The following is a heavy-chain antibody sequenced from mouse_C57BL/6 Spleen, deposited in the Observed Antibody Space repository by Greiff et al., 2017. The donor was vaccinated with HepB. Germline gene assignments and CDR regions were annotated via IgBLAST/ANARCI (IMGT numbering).Heavy chain of an antibody. J-gene: IGHJ3*01. V-gene: IGHV1-82*01. CDR2: IYPGDGDT. CDR3: ARQEYGFAY. CDR1: GYAFSSSW. Sequence: QVQLKQSGPELVKPGASVKISCKASGYAFSSSWMNWVKQRPGKGLEWIGRIYPGDGDTNYNGKFKGKATLTADKSSSTAYMQLSSLTSEDSAVYFCARQEYGFAYWGQGTLVTVSA. D-gene: IGHD2-10*02.